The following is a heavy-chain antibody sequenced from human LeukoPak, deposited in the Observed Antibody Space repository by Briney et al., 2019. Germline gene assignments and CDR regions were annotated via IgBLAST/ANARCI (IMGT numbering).Heavy chain of an antibody. CDR1: GFTFSDYY. CDR2: ISSSGSTI. J-gene: IGHJ3*02. Sequence: GGSLRLSCAASGFTFSDYYMSWIRQAPGKGLEWVSYISSSGSTIYYADSVKGRFTISRDNAKNSLYLQMNSLRAEDTAVYYCARDLSENPTWGHDAFDICGQGTMVTVSS. V-gene: IGHV3-11*04. D-gene: IGHD7-27*01. CDR3: ARDLSENPTWGHDAFDI.